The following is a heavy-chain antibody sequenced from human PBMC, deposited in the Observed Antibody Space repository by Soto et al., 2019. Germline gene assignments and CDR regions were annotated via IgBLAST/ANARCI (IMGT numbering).Heavy chain of an antibody. D-gene: IGHD6-13*01. CDR3: ARDQESSSWYSLPDY. CDR1: GFTFSSYG. J-gene: IGHJ4*02. Sequence: GSLRHSCAASGFTFSSYGMHWVRQAPGKGLEWVAVIWYDGSNKYYADSVKGRFTISRDNSKSTLYLQMNSLRAEDTAVYYCARDQESSSWYSLPDYWGQGTLVTVSS. V-gene: IGHV3-33*01. CDR2: IWYDGSNK.